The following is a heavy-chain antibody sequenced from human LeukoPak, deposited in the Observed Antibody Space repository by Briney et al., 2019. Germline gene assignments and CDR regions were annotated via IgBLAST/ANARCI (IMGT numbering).Heavy chain of an antibody. V-gene: IGHV1-46*01. D-gene: IGHD3-22*01. CDR3: ARDERITMTRGAFDI. CDR1: GYTFASYY. Sequence: ASVKVSCKASGYTFASYYMHWVRQAPGHGLEWMGIINPSGGSTSYAQKFQGRVTMTRDTSTSTVYMELSSLRSEDTAVYYCARDERITMTRGAFDIWGQGTMVTVSS. CDR2: INPSGGST. J-gene: IGHJ3*02.